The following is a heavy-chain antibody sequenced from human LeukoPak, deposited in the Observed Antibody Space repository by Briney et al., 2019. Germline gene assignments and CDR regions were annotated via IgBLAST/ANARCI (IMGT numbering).Heavy chain of an antibody. V-gene: IGHV1-69*05. D-gene: IGHD3-3*01. CDR1: GGTFSSYA. J-gene: IGHJ6*03. Sequence: SVKVSCKASGGTFSSYAISWVRQAPGQGLEWMGGIIPIFGTANYAQKFQGRVTITTDESTSTAYMELSSLRSEDTAVYYCARARFLEWNHYYYYMDVWGKGTTVTVSS. CDR3: ARARFLEWNHYYYYMDV. CDR2: IIPIFGTA.